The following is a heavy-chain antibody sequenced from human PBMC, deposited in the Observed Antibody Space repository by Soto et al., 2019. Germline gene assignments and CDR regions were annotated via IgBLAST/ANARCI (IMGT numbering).Heavy chain of an antibody. CDR1: GGSISSYY. CDR3: PRAGYDSSGYPGWFDP. J-gene: IGHJ5*02. V-gene: IGHV4-59*01. Sequence: SETLSLTCTVSGGSISSYYWSWILQPPGKGLEWIGYIYYSGSTNYNPSLKSRVTISVDTSKNQFSLKLSSVTAADPAVYYCPRAGYDSSGYPGWFDPWGQGTLVTGLL. CDR2: IYYSGST. D-gene: IGHD3-22*01.